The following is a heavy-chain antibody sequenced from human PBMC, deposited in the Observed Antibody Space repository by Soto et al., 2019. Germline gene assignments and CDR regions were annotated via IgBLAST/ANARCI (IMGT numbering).Heavy chain of an antibody. D-gene: IGHD2-15*01. CDR1: GGTFSSYA. Sequence: SVKVSCKASGGTFSSYAISWVRQAPGQGLEWMGGIIPIFGTANYAQKFQGRATITADESTSTAYMELSSLRSEDTAVYYCTCGGSCSNWFDPWGQGTQVTVSS. J-gene: IGHJ5*02. CDR3: TCGGSCSNWFDP. CDR2: IIPIFGTA. V-gene: IGHV1-69*13.